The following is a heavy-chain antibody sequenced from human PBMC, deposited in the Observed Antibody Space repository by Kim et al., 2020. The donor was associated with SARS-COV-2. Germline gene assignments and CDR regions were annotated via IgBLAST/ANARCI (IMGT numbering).Heavy chain of an antibody. D-gene: IGHD3-10*01. J-gene: IGHJ4*02. CDR2: ISGSGGST. CDR3: AKSQAYGSGSYYHKGGAFDY. V-gene: IGHV3-23*01. Sequence: GGSLRLSCAASGFTFSSYAMSWVRQAPGKGLEWVSAISGSGGSTYYADSVKGRFTISRDNSKNTLYLQMNSLRAEDTAVYYCAKSQAYGSGSYYHKGGAFDYWGQGTLVTVSS. CDR1: GFTFSSYA.